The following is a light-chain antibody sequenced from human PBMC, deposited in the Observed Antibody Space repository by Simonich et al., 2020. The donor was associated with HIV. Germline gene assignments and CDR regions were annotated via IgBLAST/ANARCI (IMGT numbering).Light chain of an antibody. J-gene: IGKJ1*01. CDR1: QVFLYISNTKNS. CDR3: QQYYSTPRT. V-gene: IGKV4-1*01. Sequence: DIVMTQSPDSLAVALGERATINCKSSQVFLYISNTKNSLGWDQHKPGQPPKLLSYWASTRESGFPDRLRGSGSGTDFTRTSSSLQVEDVAVYNCQQYYSTPRTFGQGTKVEIK. CDR2: WAS.